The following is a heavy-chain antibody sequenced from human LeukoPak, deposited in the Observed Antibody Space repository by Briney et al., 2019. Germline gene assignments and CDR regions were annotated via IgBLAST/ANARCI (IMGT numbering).Heavy chain of an antibody. CDR2: IYYSGST. Sequence: PSETLSLTCPVSGGSISSSSYYWGWIRQPPGKGLEWIGSIYYSGSTYYNPSLKSRVTISVDTSKNQFSLKLSSVTAADTAVYYCARRTGSHDYWGQGTLVTVSS. V-gene: IGHV4-39*01. CDR3: ARRTGSHDY. D-gene: IGHD3/OR15-3a*01. CDR1: GGSISSSSYY. J-gene: IGHJ4*02.